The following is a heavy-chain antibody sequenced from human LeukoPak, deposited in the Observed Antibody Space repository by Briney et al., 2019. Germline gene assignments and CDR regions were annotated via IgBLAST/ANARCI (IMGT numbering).Heavy chain of an antibody. CDR1: GFTFSDYF. D-gene: IGHD3-10*01. Sequence: GGSLRLSCAASGFTFSDYFMTWIRQAPGKGLEWVSYISSSGSTIYYADSVRGRFTISRDNAKNSLFLQMNSLRAEDTAVYYCARDLLWFGELLDTYWGQGALVTVSS. J-gene: IGHJ4*02. CDR2: ISSSGSTI. V-gene: IGHV3-11*01. CDR3: ARDLLWFGELLDTY.